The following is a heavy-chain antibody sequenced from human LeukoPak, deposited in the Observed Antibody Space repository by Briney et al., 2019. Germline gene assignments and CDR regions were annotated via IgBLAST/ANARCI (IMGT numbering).Heavy chain of an antibody. V-gene: IGHV4-4*07. J-gene: IGHJ4*02. Sequence: PSETLSLTCTVSGGSISGYYWSWIRQPAGKGLEWIGHIHTSGNTNYNPSLKSRVTMSVDTSNNQFSLRVTSVTAADTAIYYCVRGGSKAAATFDYWGQGTQVTVFS. CDR2: IHTSGNT. CDR3: VRGGSKAAATFDY. CDR1: GGSISGYY. D-gene: IGHD2-15*01.